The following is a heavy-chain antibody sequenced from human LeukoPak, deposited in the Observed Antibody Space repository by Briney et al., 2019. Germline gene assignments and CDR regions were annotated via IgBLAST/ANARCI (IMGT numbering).Heavy chain of an antibody. V-gene: IGHV3-48*02. Sequence: PGGSLRLSCVASGFTFSSYIMNWVRQAPGKGLEWVAYISSSGDTIYDADSVKGRFTISRDNAKNSLYLQMNSLRDEDTAVYYCARDRGDYWGQGTLVTVSS. CDR3: ARDRGDY. J-gene: IGHJ4*02. CDR1: GFTFSSYI. D-gene: IGHD3-10*01. CDR2: ISSSGDTI.